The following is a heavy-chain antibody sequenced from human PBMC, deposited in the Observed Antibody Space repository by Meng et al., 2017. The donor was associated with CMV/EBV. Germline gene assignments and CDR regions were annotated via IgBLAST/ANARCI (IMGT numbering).Heavy chain of an antibody. V-gene: IGHV2-26*01. CDR1: NARMG. D-gene: IGHD6-13*01. Sequence: NARMGVSWIRQPPGKALEWLAHIFSNDEKSYSTSLKSRLTISKDTSKSRVVLTMTNMDPVDTATYYCARIFVEGGIAAAGTVIMDYWGQGTLVTVSS. J-gene: IGHJ4*02. CDR2: IFSNDEK. CDR3: ARIFVEGGIAAAGTVIMDY.